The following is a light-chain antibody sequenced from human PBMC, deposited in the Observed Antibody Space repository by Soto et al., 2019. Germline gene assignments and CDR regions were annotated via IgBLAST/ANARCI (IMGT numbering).Light chain of an antibody. CDR3: AAWDDSLDGYV. V-gene: IGLV1-36*01. J-gene: IGLJ1*01. CDR2: YDD. CDR1: SSNIGDNA. Sequence: QSVLTQPPSVSDALGQRVTISCSGSSSNIGDNAVNWYQQLPGKAPKLLIYYDDLLPSGVSDRFSGSKSGTSASLAISGLQSEDEADYFCAAWDDSLDGYVFGTGTKLTVL.